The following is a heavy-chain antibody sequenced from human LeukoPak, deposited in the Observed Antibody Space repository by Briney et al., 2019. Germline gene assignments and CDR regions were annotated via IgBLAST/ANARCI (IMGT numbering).Heavy chain of an antibody. Sequence: SETLSLTCTVSGGSISSYYWSWIRQPAGKGLEWIGRIYTSGSTNYNPSLNSRVTMSVDTSKNQSSLKLSSVTAADTAVYYCARDTYYGSGSYYYWGQGTLVTVSS. CDR2: IYTSGST. D-gene: IGHD3-10*01. J-gene: IGHJ4*02. CDR1: GGSISSYY. V-gene: IGHV4-4*07. CDR3: ARDTYYGSGSYYY.